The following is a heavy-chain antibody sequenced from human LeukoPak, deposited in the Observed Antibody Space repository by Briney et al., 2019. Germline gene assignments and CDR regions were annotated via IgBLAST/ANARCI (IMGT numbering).Heavy chain of an antibody. CDR1: GYTFTGYY. V-gene: IGHV1-2*02. Sequence: ASVKVSRKASGYTFTGYYMHWVRQAPGQGLEWMGWINPNSGGTNYAQKFQGRVTMTRDTSISTAYMELSRLRSDDTAVYYCARVDFEFWSGYYDYWGQGTLVTVSS. D-gene: IGHD3-3*01. CDR2: INPNSGGT. CDR3: ARVDFEFWSGYYDY. J-gene: IGHJ4*02.